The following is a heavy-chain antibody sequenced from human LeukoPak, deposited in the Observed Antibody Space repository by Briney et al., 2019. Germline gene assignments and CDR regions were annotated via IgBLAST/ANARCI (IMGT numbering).Heavy chain of an antibody. D-gene: IGHD5-12*01. CDR3: AREDRNGGGIVATIYQ. CDR1: GGSISSGDYY. V-gene: IGHV4-30-4*01. J-gene: IGHJ4*02. Sequence: SETLSLTCTVSGGSISSGDYYWSWIRQPPGKGLEWIGYIYYSGSTYYNPSLKSRVTISVDTSKNQFSLKLSSVTAADTAVYYCAREDRNGGGIVATIYQWGQGTLVTVSS. CDR2: IYYSGST.